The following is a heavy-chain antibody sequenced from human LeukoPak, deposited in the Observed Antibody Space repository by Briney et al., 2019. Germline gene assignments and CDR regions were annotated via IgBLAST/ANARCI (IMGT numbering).Heavy chain of an antibody. V-gene: IGHV3-13*01. Sequence: GGSLRLSCAASGFTFSSYDMHWVRQATGKGLEWVSAIGTAGDTYYPGSVKGRFTISRDNAKNSFYLHMNSLRVEDTAVYYCAELGITMIGGVWGKGTTVTISS. CDR2: IGTAGDT. D-gene: IGHD3-10*02. J-gene: IGHJ6*04. CDR1: GFTFSSYD. CDR3: AELGITMIGGV.